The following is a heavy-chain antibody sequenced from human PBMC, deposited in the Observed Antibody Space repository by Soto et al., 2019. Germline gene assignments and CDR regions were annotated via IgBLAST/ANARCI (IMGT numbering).Heavy chain of an antibody. J-gene: IGHJ6*02. CDR1: GYSFTSYW. D-gene: IGHD3-3*01. Sequence: PVESLKISCKGSGYSFTSYWISWVRQMPGKGLEWMGRIDPSDSYTNYSPSFQGHVTISADKSISTAYLQWSSLKASDTAIYYCAKDFSMTNSPPGMDVWGQGTTVTVSS. CDR2: IDPSDSYT. V-gene: IGHV5-10-1*01. CDR3: AKDFSMTNSPPGMDV.